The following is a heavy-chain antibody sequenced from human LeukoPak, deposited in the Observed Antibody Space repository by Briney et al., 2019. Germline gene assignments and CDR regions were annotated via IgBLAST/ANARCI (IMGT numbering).Heavy chain of an antibody. CDR3: ARGPPRYFDL. J-gene: IGHJ2*01. CDR2: INGDGSST. V-gene: IGHV3-74*01. D-gene: IGHD6-25*01. CDR1: GFTFSSYW. Sequence: GGPLRLSCAASGFTFSSYWMHWVRQAPGKGLVWVSRINGDGSSTAYADSVKGRFTISRDNAENTLYLQMNSLTAEDTAVYYCARGPPRYFDLWGRGTLVTVSS.